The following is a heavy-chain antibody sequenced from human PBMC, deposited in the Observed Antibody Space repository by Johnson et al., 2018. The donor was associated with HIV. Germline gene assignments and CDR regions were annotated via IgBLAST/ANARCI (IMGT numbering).Heavy chain of an antibody. CDR2: IKQDGSEK. J-gene: IGHJ3*02. CDR1: GFTFSNYG. V-gene: IGHV3-7*03. Sequence: VQLVESGGGVVQPGGSLRLSCAASGFTFSNYGMHWVRQAPGKGLEWVANIKQDGSEKYYVDSVKGRFTISRDNTNNSLYLQMNSLRAEDTAVYYCARGRDSTGDGDAYDNWGQGTMVTVSA. D-gene: IGHD7-27*01. CDR3: ARGRDSTGDGDAYDN.